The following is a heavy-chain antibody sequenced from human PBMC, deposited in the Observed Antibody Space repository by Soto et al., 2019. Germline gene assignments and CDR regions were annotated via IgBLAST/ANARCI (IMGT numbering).Heavy chain of an antibody. CDR3: ASYSSSWYPPYYYYGMDV. V-gene: IGHV1-18*01. CDR1: GYTFTSYG. Sequence: ASVKVSCKASGYTFTSYGISWVRQAPGQGLEWMGWISAYNGNTNYAQKLQGRVTMTTDTSTSTAYMELRSLRSDDTAVYYCASYSSSWYPPYYYYGMDVWGQGTTITVSS. CDR2: ISAYNGNT. D-gene: IGHD6-13*01. J-gene: IGHJ6*02.